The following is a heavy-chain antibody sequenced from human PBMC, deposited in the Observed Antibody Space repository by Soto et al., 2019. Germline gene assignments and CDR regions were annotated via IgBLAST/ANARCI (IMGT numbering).Heavy chain of an antibody. CDR3: ARTISWKQLWPSDY. V-gene: IGHV3-30*03. Sequence: PGGSLRLSCAASGFTVSTYGMQWVRQAPGKGLECVAVLSYDGNSQYYADSVKGRFTISRDNSKNTLYLQMNRLRDDDAAVYYCARTISWKQLWPSDYWGQGTLVTLSS. J-gene: IGHJ4*02. CDR2: LSYDGNSQ. D-gene: IGHD5-18*01. CDR1: GFTVSTYG.